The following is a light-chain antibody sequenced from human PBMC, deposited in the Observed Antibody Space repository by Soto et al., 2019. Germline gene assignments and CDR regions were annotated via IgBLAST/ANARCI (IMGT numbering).Light chain of an antibody. J-gene: IGLJ2*01. CDR2: EVS. V-gene: IGLV2-14*01. Sequence: QPVLTQPASVSGSPGQSITISCIGSSSDVGGYNYVSWYQHHPGRVPKPMIFEVSDRPSGVSSRFSGSKSGNTAYLTISGLQAEDEADYYCSSFSSTSTIVFGGGTKVTVL. CDR1: SSDVGGYNY. CDR3: SSFSSTSTIV.